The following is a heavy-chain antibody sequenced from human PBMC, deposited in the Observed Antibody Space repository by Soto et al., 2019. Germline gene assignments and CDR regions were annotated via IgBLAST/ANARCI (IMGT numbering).Heavy chain of an antibody. Sequence: QLQLQESGPGLVKPSETLSLTCTVSGDSISSSSYYWGWIRQPPGKGLEWIGNIYESTYNYYNPSLKSRVTLSVDTSKNQFSLKLRSVTAADTAVYYCARHPHSEWDLLGRYWGQGTLVTVSS. J-gene: IGHJ4*02. CDR2: IYESTYN. D-gene: IGHD1-26*01. CDR1: GDSISSSSYY. V-gene: IGHV4-39*01. CDR3: ARHPHSEWDLLGRY.